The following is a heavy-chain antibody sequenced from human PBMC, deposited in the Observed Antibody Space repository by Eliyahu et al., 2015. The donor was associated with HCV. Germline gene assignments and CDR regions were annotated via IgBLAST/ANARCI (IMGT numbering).Heavy chain of an antibody. CDR3: AKDMVLFGAAADMFDY. D-gene: IGHD6-13*01. CDR2: ISGSGGST. J-gene: IGHJ4*02. CDR1: GFTFSSYA. Sequence: EVQLLESGGGLVQPGGSLRLSXAASGFTFSSYAMXWVRQAPGKGLEWVSAISGSGGSTYYADSVKGRFTISRDNSKNTLYLQMNSLRAEDTAVYYCAKDMVLFGAAADMFDYWGQGTLVTVSS. V-gene: IGHV3-23*01.